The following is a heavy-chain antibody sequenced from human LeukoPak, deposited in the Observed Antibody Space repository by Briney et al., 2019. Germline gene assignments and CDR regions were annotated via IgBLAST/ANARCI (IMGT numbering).Heavy chain of an antibody. CDR3: ARVFGRYYFDY. D-gene: IGHD3-10*02. CDR2: IYHSGST. J-gene: IGHJ4*02. V-gene: IGHV4-30-2*01. CDR1: GGSISSGGYS. Sequence: SETLPLTCAVSGGSISSGGYSWSWIRQPPGKGLEWIGYIYHSGSTYYNPSLKSRVTISVDRSKNQFSLKLSSVTAADTAVYYCARVFGRYYFDYWGQGTLVTVSS.